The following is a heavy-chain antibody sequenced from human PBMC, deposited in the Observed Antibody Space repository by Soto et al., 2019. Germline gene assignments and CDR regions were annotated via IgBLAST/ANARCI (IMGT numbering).Heavy chain of an antibody. Sequence: GGSLRLSCAASGFTFSSYGMHWVRQAPGKGLEWVAVIWYDGSNKYYADSVKGRFTISRDNSKNTLYLQMNGLRAEDTAVYYCARSPYSAVQYYYYYYMDVWGKGTTVTVSS. CDR2: IWYDGSNK. D-gene: IGHD4-4*01. V-gene: IGHV3-33*01. CDR1: GFTFSSYG. CDR3: ARSPYSAVQYYYYYYMDV. J-gene: IGHJ6*03.